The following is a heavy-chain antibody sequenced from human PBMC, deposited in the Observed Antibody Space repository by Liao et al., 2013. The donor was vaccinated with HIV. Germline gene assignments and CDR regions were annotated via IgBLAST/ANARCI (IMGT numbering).Heavy chain of an antibody. J-gene: IGHJ6*03. Sequence: QVQLQQSGPGLVKPSETLSLTCTVSGASVSTYHWSWIRQSAEKGLEWIGRVHVSGTTTYNPSLRDRLIMSVDTSKNQFSLKLSSVTAADTAVYYCARGREYYYYYMDVWGKGTTVTVSS. CDR3: ARGREYYYYYMDV. D-gene: IGHD1-26*01. CDR2: VHVSGTT. V-gene: IGHV4-4*07. CDR1: GASVSTYH.